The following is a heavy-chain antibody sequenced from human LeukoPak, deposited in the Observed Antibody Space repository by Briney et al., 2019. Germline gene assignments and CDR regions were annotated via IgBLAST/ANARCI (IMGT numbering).Heavy chain of an antibody. J-gene: IGHJ3*02. Sequence: ASVKVSCKASGYTFTGYYMHWVRQAPGQGLEWMGWINPNSGGTNYAQKFQGRVAMTRDTSISTAYMELSRLRSDDTAVYYCARKGPWFGEFPDAFDIWGQGTMVTVSS. CDR1: GYTFTGYY. CDR2: INPNSGGT. CDR3: ARKGPWFGEFPDAFDI. D-gene: IGHD3-10*01. V-gene: IGHV1-2*02.